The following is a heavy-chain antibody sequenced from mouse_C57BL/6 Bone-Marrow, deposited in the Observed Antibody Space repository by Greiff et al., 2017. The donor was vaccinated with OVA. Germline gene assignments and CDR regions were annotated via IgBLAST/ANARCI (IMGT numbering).Heavy chain of an antibody. CDR3: ARNYYYDYGRYFDV. J-gene: IGHJ1*03. CDR1: GFSLTSYG. V-gene: IGHV2-2*01. Sequence: VQLQQSGPGLVQPSQSLSITCTVSGFSLTSYGVHWVRQSPGKGLEWLGVIWSGGSTDYNAAFISRLSISKDNSKSQVFFKMNSLQADDTAIDYCARNYYYDYGRYFDVWGTGTTVTVSS. D-gene: IGHD2-4*01. CDR2: IWSGGST.